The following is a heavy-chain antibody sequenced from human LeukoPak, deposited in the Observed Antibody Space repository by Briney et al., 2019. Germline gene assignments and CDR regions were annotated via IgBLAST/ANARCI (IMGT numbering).Heavy chain of an antibody. D-gene: IGHD4-11*01. CDR3: ARWDSNYGFDP. V-gene: IGHV1-2*02. CDR1: GYTFTSYG. J-gene: IGHJ5*02. Sequence: ASVKVSCKASGYTFTSYGISWVRQAPGQGLEWMGWINPNSGSTGYAQKFQGRVTMTRDTSISTAYMELSRLRSDDTAVYYCARWDSNYGFDPWGQGTLVTVSS. CDR2: INPNSGST.